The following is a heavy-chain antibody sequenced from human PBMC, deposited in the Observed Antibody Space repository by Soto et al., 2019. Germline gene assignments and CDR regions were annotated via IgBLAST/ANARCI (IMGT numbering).Heavy chain of an antibody. D-gene: IGHD3-10*02. J-gene: IGHJ4*02. CDR1: GFRFEQYV. CDR3: IKDAPNVSIDK. Sequence: VQVVASGGGLVQPGRSLRLSCAVSGFRFEQYVMHWVRQATGKGLECVSTVSPTGDTVAYAESVEGRFTVSRYNAKNSLYLQMNSLIGDYTAFYYCIKDAPNVSIDKWGQRTLFTVSS. CDR2: VSPTGDTV. V-gene: IGHV3-9*01.